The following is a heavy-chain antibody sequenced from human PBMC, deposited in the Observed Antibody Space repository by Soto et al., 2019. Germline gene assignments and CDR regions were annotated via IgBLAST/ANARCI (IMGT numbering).Heavy chain of an antibody. Sequence: QVQLIQSEAEVKKPGSSVRVSCTASGGIFGSHGFSWVRQAPGQRLEWVGGFIPRFRTLTYTEKFQARVRIAADESTNTVYLDLSSLTSEDTAVYYCVRDRRIYYSDPHDEVVASDYEVWGQGTMVSVSS. D-gene: IGHD3-22*01. V-gene: IGHV1-69*01. J-gene: IGHJ3*01. CDR3: VRDRRIYYSDPHDEVVASDYEV. CDR1: GGIFGSHG. CDR2: FIPRFRTL.